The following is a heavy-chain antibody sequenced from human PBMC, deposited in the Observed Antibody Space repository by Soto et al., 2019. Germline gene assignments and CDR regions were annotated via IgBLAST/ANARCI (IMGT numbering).Heavy chain of an antibody. Sequence: PGVSLRLACAACGFTFSSYSMNWVRQAPGKGLEWVSSITSSSSYIYYADSVKGRFTISRDNAKNSLYLQMNSLRAEDTAVYYCARDSYCSSTSCYADAFDIWGQGTMVTVSS. CDR1: GFTFSSYS. J-gene: IGHJ3*02. V-gene: IGHV3-21*01. CDR3: ARDSYCSSTSCYADAFDI. D-gene: IGHD2-2*01. CDR2: ITSSSSYI.